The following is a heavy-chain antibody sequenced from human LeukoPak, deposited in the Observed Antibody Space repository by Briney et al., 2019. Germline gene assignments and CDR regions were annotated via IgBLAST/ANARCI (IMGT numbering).Heavy chain of an antibody. CDR3: ARGSTPGY. Sequence: NPSETLSLTCTVSGGSMNSYYWNWIRRPPGKGLEWIGYIHYSGSINYNPSLKSRVTMSVDTSKSQFSLKLSSVTAADTAVYYCARGSTPGYWGQGTLVTVSS. CDR1: GGSMNSYY. D-gene: IGHD1-26*01. V-gene: IGHV4-59*01. CDR2: IHYSGSI. J-gene: IGHJ4*02.